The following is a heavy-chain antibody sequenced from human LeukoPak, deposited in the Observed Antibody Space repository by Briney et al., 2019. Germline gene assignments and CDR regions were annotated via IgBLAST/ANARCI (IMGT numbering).Heavy chain of an antibody. CDR3: ARDGYYYDSSGYIPYDAFDI. J-gene: IGHJ3*02. V-gene: IGHV1-18*01. Sequence: ASVKVSCKASGYTFTSYGISWVRQAPGQGLEWMGWISAYDGNTNYAQKLQGRVTMTTDTSTSTAYMELSSLRSEDTAVYYCARDGYYYDSSGYIPYDAFDIWGQGTMVTVSS. CDR2: ISAYDGNT. D-gene: IGHD3-22*01. CDR1: GYTFTSYG.